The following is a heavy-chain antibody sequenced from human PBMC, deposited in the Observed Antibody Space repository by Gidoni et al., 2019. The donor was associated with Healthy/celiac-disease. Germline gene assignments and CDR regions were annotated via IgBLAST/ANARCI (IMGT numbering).Heavy chain of an antibody. CDR2: IYYTGST. CDR1: GGSLSRGGYY. V-gene: IGHV4-31*02. D-gene: IGHD4-17*01. J-gene: IGHJ4*02. CDR3: ATERVSTVTTPGYFDC. Sequence: FSGGSLSRGGYYWSWIRQHPGKGLDWIGYIYYTGSTYYNPSLTSRVTTSVDTSKNQFSLRLSSVTAADTAVYYCATERVSTVTTPGYFDCWGQGTLVTVSS.